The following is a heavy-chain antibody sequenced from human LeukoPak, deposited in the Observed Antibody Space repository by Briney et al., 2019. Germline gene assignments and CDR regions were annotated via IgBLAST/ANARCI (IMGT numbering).Heavy chain of an antibody. V-gene: IGHV2-5*01. CDR2: IYWNDDK. D-gene: IGHD3-3*01. J-gene: IGHJ6*03. CDR1: GFSLSTSGVG. Sequence: ESGPTLVNPTQTLTLTCTFSGFSLSTSGVGVGWIRQPPGKALEWLALIYWNDDKRYSPSLKSRLTITKDTSKNQVVLTMTNMDPVDTATYYCAHLWRGTLYYYYYMDVWGKGTTVTVSS. CDR3: AHLWRGTLYYYYYMDV.